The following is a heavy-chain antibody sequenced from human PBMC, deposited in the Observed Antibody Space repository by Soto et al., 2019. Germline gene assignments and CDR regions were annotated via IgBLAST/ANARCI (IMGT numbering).Heavy chain of an antibody. J-gene: IGHJ3*02. CDR3: ARDYGDVFDI. V-gene: IGHV4-59*01. D-gene: IGHD4-17*01. CDR2: SGST. Sequence: SGSTNYNPSLKSRVTISADTSKNQFSLKLSSVTAADTAVYYCARDYGDVFDIWGQGTMVTVSS.